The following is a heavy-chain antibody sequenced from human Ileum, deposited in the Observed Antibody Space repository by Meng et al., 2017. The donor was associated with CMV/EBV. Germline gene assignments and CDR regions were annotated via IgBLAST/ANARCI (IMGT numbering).Heavy chain of an antibody. V-gene: IGHV4-30-4*08. D-gene: IGHD6-13*01. CDR1: GASISSGDYY. J-gene: IGHJ5*02. Sequence: GQLHESGPGLVKPSQTLSLSCTVSGASISSGDYYWSWIRQPPGKGLEWIGYIFFSGNTYYNPSLNNRVIISIDTPRNQFSLKVDSVTAADAAVYYCARFRIAALGNLFDPWGHGTLVTVSS. CDR2: IFFSGNT. CDR3: ARFRIAALGNLFDP.